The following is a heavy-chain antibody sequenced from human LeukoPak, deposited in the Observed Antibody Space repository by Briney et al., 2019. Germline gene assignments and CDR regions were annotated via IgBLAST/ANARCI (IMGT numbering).Heavy chain of an antibody. D-gene: IGHD1-26*01. CDR1: GYTFTSYG. V-gene: IGHV1-18*01. CDR2: ISAYNGNT. Sequence: ASVKVSCKASGYTFTSYGISWVRQAPGQGLEWMGWISAYNGNTNYAQKLQGRVTMTTDTSTSTAYMELRSLRSDDTAVYYCAVSGSYYLHLIDFDYWGQGTLVTVSS. CDR3: AVSGSYYLHLIDFDY. J-gene: IGHJ4*02.